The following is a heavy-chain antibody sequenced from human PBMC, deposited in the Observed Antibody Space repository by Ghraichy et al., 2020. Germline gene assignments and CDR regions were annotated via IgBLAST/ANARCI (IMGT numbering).Heavy chain of an antibody. Sequence: SETLSLTCTVSGGSISSYYWSWIRQPPGKGLEWIGYINYSGSTNYNPSLKSRVTISVDTSKNQFSLKLSSVTAADTAVYYCARSGWRQRWTGAFDIWGQGTLVTVSS. CDR1: GGSISSYY. D-gene: IGHD5-18*01. V-gene: IGHV4-59*01. J-gene: IGHJ3*02. CDR2: INYSGST. CDR3: ARSGWRQRWTGAFDI.